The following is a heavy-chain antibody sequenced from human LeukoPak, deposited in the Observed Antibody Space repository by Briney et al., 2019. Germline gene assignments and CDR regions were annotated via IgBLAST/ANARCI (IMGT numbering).Heavy chain of an antibody. J-gene: IGHJ4*02. Sequence: PSQTLSLTCAVSGGSISSGGYSWSWIRQPPGKGLEWIGYIYHSGSTYYNPSLKSRVTISVDRSKNQFSLKLSSVTAADTAVYYCARVTLRWFGGYYFDYWGQGTLVTVSS. CDR1: GGSISSGGYS. CDR2: IYHSGST. V-gene: IGHV4-30-2*01. CDR3: ARVTLRWFGGYYFDY. D-gene: IGHD3-10*01.